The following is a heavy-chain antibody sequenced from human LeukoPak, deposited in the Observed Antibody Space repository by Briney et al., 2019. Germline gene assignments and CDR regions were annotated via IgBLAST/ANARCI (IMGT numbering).Heavy chain of an antibody. CDR3: AKKSYYYDSSGYYLLSFDY. V-gene: IGHV3-23*01. CDR2: ISGSGGST. D-gene: IGHD3-22*01. CDR1: GFTFSSYG. J-gene: IGHJ4*02. Sequence: GGSLRLSCAASGFTFSSYGMSWVRQAPGKGLEWVSAISGSGGSTYYADSVKGRFTISRDNSKNTLYLQMNSLRAEDTDVYYCAKKSYYYDSSGYYLLSFDYWGQGTLVTVSS.